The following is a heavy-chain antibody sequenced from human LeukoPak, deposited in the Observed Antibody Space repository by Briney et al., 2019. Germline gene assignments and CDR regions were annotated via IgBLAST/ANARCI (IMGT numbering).Heavy chain of an antibody. CDR2: IYPGDSDT. CDR3: ARRSRIFGVVSEN. Sequence: GESLKISCKGSGYSFTSYWIGWVRQMPGKGLEWMGIIYPGDSDTRNSPSFQGQVTISADKSISTAYLQWSSLKASDTAMYYCARRSRIFGVVSENWGQGTLVTVSS. CDR1: GYSFTSYW. J-gene: IGHJ4*02. V-gene: IGHV5-51*01. D-gene: IGHD3-3*02.